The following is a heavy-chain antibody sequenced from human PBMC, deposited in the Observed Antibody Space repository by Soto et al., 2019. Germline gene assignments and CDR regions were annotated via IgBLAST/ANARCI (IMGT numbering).Heavy chain of an antibody. J-gene: IGHJ4*02. CDR2: ISGSGGNS. Sequence: EVQLLESGGGLVQPGGSLRLSCAGYGFTFRSFALSWVRQAPGKGLEWVSVISGSGGNSYYADSVKGRFTISRDNSKNTLHLQMNSLRAEDMAVYYCAKGSIVATITGYFDYWGQGTLVTVSS. CDR3: AKGSIVATITGYFDY. D-gene: IGHD5-12*01. CDR1: GFTFRSFA. V-gene: IGHV3-23*01.